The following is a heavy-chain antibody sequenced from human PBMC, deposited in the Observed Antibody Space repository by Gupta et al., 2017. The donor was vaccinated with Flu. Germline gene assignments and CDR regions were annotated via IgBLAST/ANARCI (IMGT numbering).Heavy chain of an antibody. J-gene: IGHJ6*03. CDR3: ATTPGTNYYYYYMDV. CDR1: GGSFSGYY. V-gene: IGHV4-34*01. Sequence: GGSFSGYYWSWIRQPPGKGLEWIGEINHGGGTNYNPSLKSRVTISMDTSKSQFSLNLNSVTAADTAVYYCATTPGTNYYYYYMDVWGTGTTVTVSS. CDR2: INHGGGT.